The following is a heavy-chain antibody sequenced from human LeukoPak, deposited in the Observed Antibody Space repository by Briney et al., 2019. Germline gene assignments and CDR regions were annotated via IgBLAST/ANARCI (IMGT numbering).Heavy chain of an antibody. D-gene: IGHD2-2*01. J-gene: IGHJ5*02. CDR1: GGTFSSYA. CDR3: AREPCSSTSCYQNWFDP. V-gene: IGHV1-69*04. CDR2: IIPIFGIA. Sequence: SVKVSCKASGGTFSSYAISWVRQATGQGLEWMGRIIPIFGIANYAQKFQGRVTITADKSTSTAYMELSSLRSEDTAVYYCAREPCSSTSCYQNWFDPWGQGTLVTVSS.